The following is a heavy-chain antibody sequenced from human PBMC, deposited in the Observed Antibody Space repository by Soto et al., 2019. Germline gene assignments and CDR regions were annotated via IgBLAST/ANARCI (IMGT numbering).Heavy chain of an antibody. CDR2: INHSGST. V-gene: IGHV4-34*01. Sequence: SETLSLTCAVYGGSFSGYYWSWIRQPPGKGLEWIGEINHSGSTNYNPSLKSRVTISVDTSKNQFSLKLSSVTAADTAVYYCARIGYYDSSGYWKGYYGMDVWGQGTTVTVSS. D-gene: IGHD3-22*01. CDR1: GGSFSGYY. J-gene: IGHJ6*02. CDR3: ARIGYYDSSGYWKGYYGMDV.